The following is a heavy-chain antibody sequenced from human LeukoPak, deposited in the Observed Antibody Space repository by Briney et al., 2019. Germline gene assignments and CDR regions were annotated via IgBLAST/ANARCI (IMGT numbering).Heavy chain of an antibody. CDR3: ARCYYGSGTLGYFQH. D-gene: IGHD3-10*01. V-gene: IGHV3-30-3*01. CDR1: GFTFSSYA. Sequence: GRSLRLACAASGFTFSSYAMHWVRQAPGKGLEWMAVISYDGSNKYYADSVKGRFTISRDNSKNTLYLQMNSLRAEDTAVYYCARCYYGSGTLGYFQHWGQGTLVTVSS. J-gene: IGHJ1*01. CDR2: ISYDGSNK.